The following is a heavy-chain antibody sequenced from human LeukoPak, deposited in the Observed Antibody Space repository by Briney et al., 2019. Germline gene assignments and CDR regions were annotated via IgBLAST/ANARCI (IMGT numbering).Heavy chain of an antibody. CDR2: ISSSGSTI. J-gene: IGHJ4*02. CDR3: ARGTVTREYYFDY. D-gene: IGHD4-17*01. Sequence: GGSLRLSCAASGFTFSSYGMSWDRQAPGKGLEWVSYISSSGSTIYYADSVKGRFTISRDNAKNSLYLQMNSLRAEDTAVYYCARGTVTREYYFDYWGQGTLVTVSS. CDR1: GFTFSSYG. V-gene: IGHV3-48*04.